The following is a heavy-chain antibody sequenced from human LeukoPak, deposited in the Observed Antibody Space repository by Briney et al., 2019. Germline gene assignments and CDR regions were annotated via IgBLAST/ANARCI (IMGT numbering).Heavy chain of an antibody. CDR2: IYYSGST. D-gene: IGHD2-2*01. J-gene: IGHJ6*03. CDR3: ARILGAARYQMLYYYYMDV. V-gene: IGHV4-39*07. Sequence: PSETLSLTCTVSGGSISSSSYSWGWIRQPPGKGLEWIGSIYYSGSTYYNPSLKSRVTISVDTSKIQFSLKLSSVTAADTAVYYCARILGAARYQMLYYYYMDVWGKGTTVTVSS. CDR1: GGSISSSSYS.